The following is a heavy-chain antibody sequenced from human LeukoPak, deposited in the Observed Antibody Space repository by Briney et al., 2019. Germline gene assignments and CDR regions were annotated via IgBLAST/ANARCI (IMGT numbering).Heavy chain of an antibody. D-gene: IGHD2/OR15-2a*01. Sequence: GGSLRLSCAVSGVTFSDYAMSWVRQAPGKGLEWVSSISNSGGTTFYAVSVKGRFTISRDNSKNTLFLQMNSLTADDTAIYYCAKPVHDINYFSFDPWGQGTLVTVSS. J-gene: IGHJ5*02. CDR2: ISNSGGTT. V-gene: IGHV3-23*01. CDR3: AKPVHDINYFSFDP. CDR1: GVTFSDYA.